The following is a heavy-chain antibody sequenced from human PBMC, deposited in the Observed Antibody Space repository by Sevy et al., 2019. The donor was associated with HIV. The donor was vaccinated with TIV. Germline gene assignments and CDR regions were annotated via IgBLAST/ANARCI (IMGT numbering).Heavy chain of an antibody. CDR3: AGGRFDSSGSFDAFDF. Sequence: GGSLRLSCAASGITFKNYAMNWVRQAPGKGLNWVSSIFGSGGTTYYADSVRGRFTISRATSKNTLFLQMNSLRTEDTALYYCAGGRFDSSGSFDAFDFWGQGTMVTVSS. CDR2: IFGSGGTT. CDR1: GITFKNYA. V-gene: IGHV3-23*01. D-gene: IGHD3-22*01. J-gene: IGHJ3*01.